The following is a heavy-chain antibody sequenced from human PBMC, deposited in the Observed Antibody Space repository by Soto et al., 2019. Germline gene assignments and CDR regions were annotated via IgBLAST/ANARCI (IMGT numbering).Heavy chain of an antibody. V-gene: IGHV1-18*01. CDR1: GYTFTSYG. Sequence: ASVKVSCKASGYTFTSYGISWVRQAPGQGLEWMGWISAYNGNTNYAQKLQGRVTMTTDTSTSTAYMELRSLRSDDTAVYYCARELIVVVPPAISWFEPWGQGTLVTVSS. CDR3: ARELIVVVPPAISWFEP. CDR2: ISAYNGNT. J-gene: IGHJ5*02. D-gene: IGHD2-2*01.